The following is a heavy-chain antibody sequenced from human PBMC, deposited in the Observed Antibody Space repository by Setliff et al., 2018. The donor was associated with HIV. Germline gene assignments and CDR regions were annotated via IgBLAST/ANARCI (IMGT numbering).Heavy chain of an antibody. CDR3: AKAASLFWSGYYLES. CDR2: LAWNSGTA. CDR1: GFTFNEYA. D-gene: IGHD3-3*01. V-gene: IGHV3-9*01. J-gene: IGHJ4*02. Sequence: GGSLRLSCAASGFTFNEYAMHWVRQVPGKGLEWVSGLAWNSGTAAYADPVRGRFTISRDNANNSLYLQMNRLRAEDTALYFCAKAASLFWSGYYLESWGQGTLVTVSS.